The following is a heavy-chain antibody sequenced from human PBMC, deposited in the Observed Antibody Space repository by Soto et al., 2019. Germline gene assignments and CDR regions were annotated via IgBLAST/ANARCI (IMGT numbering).Heavy chain of an antibody. CDR3: ARHHDYVWGTYRWALDY. V-gene: IGHV4-39*01. J-gene: IGHJ4*02. CDR1: GGYSISNGYY. Sequence: LSLTYSVAGGYSISNGYYWGWIRQPPGKLLEWIGSMLYSGYTYDSPSLKSRGTVSVATSKNQFSLNLNSVTAADTAVYYCARHHDYVWGTYRWALDYWGQGTVVPVSS. D-gene: IGHD3-16*02. CDR2: MLYSGYT.